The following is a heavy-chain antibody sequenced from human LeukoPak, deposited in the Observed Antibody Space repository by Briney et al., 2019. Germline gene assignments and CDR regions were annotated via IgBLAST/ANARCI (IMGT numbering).Heavy chain of an antibody. J-gene: IGHJ4*02. CDR2: IKQDGSEK. V-gene: IGHV3-7*01. D-gene: IGHD3-10*01. CDR3: ARSLRRSGSYFYY. CDR1: GFTFSSYW. Sequence: GGSLRLSCAASGFTFSSYWMSWVRQAPGKGLEWVANIKQDGSEKYYVDSVKGRFTISRDNAKNSLYLQMNSLRAEDTAVYYCARSLRRSGSYFYYWGQGTLVTVYS.